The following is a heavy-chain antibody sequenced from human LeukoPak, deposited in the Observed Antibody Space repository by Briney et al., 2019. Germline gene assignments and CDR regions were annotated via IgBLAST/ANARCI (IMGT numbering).Heavy chain of an antibody. CDR1: GGTFSSYA. V-gene: IGHV1-69*13. Sequence: SVKVSCKASGGTFSSYAISWVRQAPGQGLEWMGGIIPIFGTADYAQKFQGRVTITADESTSTAYMELSSLRSEDTAVYYCARAVVPAAGGQGTYYYYYMDVWGKGTTVTISS. D-gene: IGHD2-2*01. CDR3: ARAVVPAAGGQGTYYYYYMDV. CDR2: IIPIFGTA. J-gene: IGHJ6*03.